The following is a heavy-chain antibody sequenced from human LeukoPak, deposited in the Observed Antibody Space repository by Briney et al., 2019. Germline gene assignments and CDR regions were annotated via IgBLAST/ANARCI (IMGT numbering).Heavy chain of an antibody. CDR1: GFTFSSYD. D-gene: IGHD5-24*01. CDR2: ISTSGATI. J-gene: IGHJ3*02. Sequence: PGGSLRLSCAASGFTFSSYDMNWVRQAPGKGLEWVSYISTSGATIYYADSVKGRFTISRDNSKNTLYLQMNSLRAEDTAVYYCAKDRTRDGYNRDAFDIWGQGTMVTVSS. CDR3: AKDRTRDGYNRDAFDI. V-gene: IGHV3-23*01.